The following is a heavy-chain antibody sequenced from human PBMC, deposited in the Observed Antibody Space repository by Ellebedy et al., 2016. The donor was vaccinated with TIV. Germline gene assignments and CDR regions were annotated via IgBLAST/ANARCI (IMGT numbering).Heavy chain of an antibody. CDR2: ISTSSSYI. D-gene: IGHD3-22*01. CDR3: ARDLDDSSGYYYPMIDY. Sequence: GESLKISCAASGFTFSSYGMNWVRQAPGKGLAWVSSISTSSSYISYADSVKGRFTISRDNAKNSLYLQMNSLRAEDTAVYYCARDLDDSSGYYYPMIDYWGQGTLVTVSS. J-gene: IGHJ4*02. V-gene: IGHV3-21*01. CDR1: GFTFSSYG.